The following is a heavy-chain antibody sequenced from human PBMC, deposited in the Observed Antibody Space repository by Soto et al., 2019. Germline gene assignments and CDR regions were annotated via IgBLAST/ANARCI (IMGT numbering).Heavy chain of an antibody. Sequence: SCAASGFTFSSYAMTWVPQAPGKGLEWVSSMGGSGRSTYYADSVKGRFTISRGNSENTLYLQMNGLRADDTALYFCAKSRVFIGAIVTLLDSWGQGTQVTVSS. CDR2: MGGSGRST. J-gene: IGHJ4*02. CDR1: GFTFSSYA. V-gene: IGHV3-23*01. CDR3: AKSRVFIGAIVTLLDS. D-gene: IGHD3-16*02.